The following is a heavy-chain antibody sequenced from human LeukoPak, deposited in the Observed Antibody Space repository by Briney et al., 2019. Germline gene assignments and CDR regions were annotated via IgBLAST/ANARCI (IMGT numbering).Heavy chain of an antibody. D-gene: IGHD2-2*01. V-gene: IGHV3-48*01. J-gene: IGHJ6*03. CDR3: ARELGYCSSTSCYSPYYYYYYMDV. CDR2: ISSSSSTI. CDR1: GFTFSSYS. Sequence: GGSLRLSCAASGFTFSSYSMNWVRQAPGKGLEWVSYISSSSSTIYYADSVKGRFTISRDNAKNSLYLQMNSLRAEDTAVYYCARELGYCSSTSCYSPYYYYYYMDVWGKGTTVTVSS.